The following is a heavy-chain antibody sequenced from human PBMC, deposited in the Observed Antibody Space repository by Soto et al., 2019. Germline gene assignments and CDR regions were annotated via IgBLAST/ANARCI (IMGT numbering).Heavy chain of an antibody. Sequence: GGSLRLSCAASGFTFSSYSMNWVRQAPGKGLEWVSSISSGSSYIYYADSVKGRFTISRDNAKNSLYLQMNSLRAEDTAVYYCARDAYYDFWSGYDYWGQGTLVTVSS. CDR1: GFTFSSYS. CDR2: ISSGSSYI. V-gene: IGHV3-21*06. J-gene: IGHJ4*02. D-gene: IGHD3-3*01. CDR3: ARDAYYDFWSGYDY.